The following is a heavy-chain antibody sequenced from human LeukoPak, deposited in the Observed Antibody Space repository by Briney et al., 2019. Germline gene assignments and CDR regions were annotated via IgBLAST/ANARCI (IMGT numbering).Heavy chain of an antibody. D-gene: IGHD3-22*01. V-gene: IGHV1-18*01. CDR2: ISAYNGNT. J-gene: IGHJ4*02. CDR1: GYTFTSYG. CDR3: ARDHPTYYYDSSGYPYYFDY. Sequence: GASVKVSCKASGYTFTSYGISWVRQAPGQGLEWMGWISAYNGNTNYAQKLQGRVTMTTDTSTSTAYMELRSLRSDDTAVYYCARDHPTYYYDSSGYPYYFDYWGQGTLVTVSS.